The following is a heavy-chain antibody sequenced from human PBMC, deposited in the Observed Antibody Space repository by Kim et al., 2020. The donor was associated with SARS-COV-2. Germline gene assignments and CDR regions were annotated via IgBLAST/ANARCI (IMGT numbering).Heavy chain of an antibody. V-gene: IGHV1-3*01. CDR3: ARGLTYSSGWFDY. J-gene: IGHJ4*02. D-gene: IGHD6-19*01. Sequence: YSQKFQGIVTITSDTSASTAYMELSSLRSEDTAVYYCARGLTYSSGWFDYWGQGTLVTVSS.